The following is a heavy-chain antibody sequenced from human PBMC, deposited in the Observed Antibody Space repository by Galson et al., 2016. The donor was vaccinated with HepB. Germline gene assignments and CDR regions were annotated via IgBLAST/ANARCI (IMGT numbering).Heavy chain of an antibody. D-gene: IGHD6-13*01. CDR1: GSSIRSGYF. CDR3: ARDLEAAPGSLDIDF. Sequence: SETLSLTCSVSGSSIRSGYFWVWIRQPPGKELEWIGSIYHSGTTYYNPSLKSRITMSIDTSKNQFSLRLKSVTAADTAGYYCARDLEAAPGSLDIDFGGQGTLVTVSS. V-gene: IGHV4-38-2*02. CDR2: IYHSGTT. J-gene: IGHJ4*02.